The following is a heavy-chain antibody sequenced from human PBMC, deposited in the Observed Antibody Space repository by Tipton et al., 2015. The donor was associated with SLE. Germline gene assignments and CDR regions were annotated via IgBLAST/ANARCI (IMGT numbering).Heavy chain of an antibody. Sequence: GSLRLSCAASAFTFSTSWMYWVRQAPGKGLVWVSRIDTDGSITNYADSVKGRFTISRDNAKNTLYLQMNGLRAEDTGLYFCARGSSTYDYWGQGTLVTVSS. V-gene: IGHV3-74*01. J-gene: IGHJ4*02. CDR2: IDTDGSIT. CDR1: AFTFSTSW. CDR3: ARGSSTYDY. D-gene: IGHD3-10*01.